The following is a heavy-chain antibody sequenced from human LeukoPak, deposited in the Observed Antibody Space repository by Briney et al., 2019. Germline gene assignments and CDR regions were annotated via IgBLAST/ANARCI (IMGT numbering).Heavy chain of an antibody. J-gene: IGHJ6*02. D-gene: IGHD6-13*01. V-gene: IGHV1-2*02. CDR3: ASISSWSRMDV. CDR2: INPYSGGT. Sequence: GASVKVSCKASGYTFTSYGISWVRQAPGQGLEWMGWINPYSGGTNYEQKFQGRVTMTRDTSIDTAYMELSRLRSDDTAVYYCASISSWSRMDVWGQGTTVTVSS. CDR1: GYTFTSYG.